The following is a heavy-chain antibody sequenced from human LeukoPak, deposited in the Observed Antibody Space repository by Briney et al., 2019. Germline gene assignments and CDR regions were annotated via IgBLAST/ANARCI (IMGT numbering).Heavy chain of an antibody. V-gene: IGHV4-61*01. J-gene: IGHJ5*02. Sequence: SETLSLTCTVSGGSISSSSYYWSWIRQPPGKGLEWIGYIYYSGSTDYNPSLKSRVTISVDTSKNQFSLKLSSVTAADTAVYYCARGNSGYDFWSGYYNWFDPWGQGTLVTVSS. D-gene: IGHD3-3*01. CDR3: ARGNSGYDFWSGYYNWFDP. CDR1: GGSISSSSYY. CDR2: IYYSGST.